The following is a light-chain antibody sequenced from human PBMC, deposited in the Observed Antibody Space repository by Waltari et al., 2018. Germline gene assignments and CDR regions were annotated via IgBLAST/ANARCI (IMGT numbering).Light chain of an antibody. CDR1: ATDVGGYNY. V-gene: IGLV2-14*03. CDR2: DVS. CDR3: CSFTSSSTWV. J-gene: IGLJ3*02. Sequence: QSALTQPASVSGSPGQSITISCTGTATDVGGYNYVSWYQQHPGKAPKLIIFDVSSRPSGISNGFSGSKFGNTASLTISGVQPEDEADYYCCSFTSSSTWVFGGGTKLTVL.